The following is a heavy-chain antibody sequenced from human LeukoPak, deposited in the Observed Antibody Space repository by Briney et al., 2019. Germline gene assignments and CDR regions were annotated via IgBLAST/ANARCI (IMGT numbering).Heavy chain of an antibody. CDR3: ATSRTFDY. J-gene: IGHJ4*02. CDR1: GFTFDDYA. V-gene: IGHV3-9*01. CDR2: ISWNSGSI. Sequence: GGSLRLSCAASGFTFDDYAMHRVRQAPGKGLEWVSGISWNSGSIGYADSVKGRFTISRDNAKNTLFLHMNRLRSEDTAVYYCATSRTFDYWGQGTLVTVSS.